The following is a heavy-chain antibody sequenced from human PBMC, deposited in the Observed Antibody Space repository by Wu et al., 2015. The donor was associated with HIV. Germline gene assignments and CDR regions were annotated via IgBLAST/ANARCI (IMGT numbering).Heavy chain of an antibody. D-gene: IGHD5-12*01. CDR3: ARGQNGNDQ. CDR1: GGTFSTYA. V-gene: IGHV1-69*12. J-gene: IGHJ4*02. CDR2: SSPSMEQ. Sequence: QVQLVQSGAEVKKPGSSVKVSCKASGGTFSTYAISWVRQAPGQGLEWMEGSSPSMEQQTTHRSSRAESRLPRTNPRKKAYMELSSLRSDDTAVYYCARGQNGNDQWGQGTLVTASS.